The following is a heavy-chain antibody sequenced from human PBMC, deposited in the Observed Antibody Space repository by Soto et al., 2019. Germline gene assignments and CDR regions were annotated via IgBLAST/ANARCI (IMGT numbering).Heavy chain of an antibody. CDR3: ASASDDY. CDR1: GFTFSSYA. V-gene: IGHV3-30-3*01. Sequence: GGSLRLSCAASGFTFSSYAMHWVRQAPGKGLEWVAVISYDGSNKYYADSVKGRFTISRDNSKNTLYLQMNSLRAEDTAVYYCASASDDYWGQGTLVTVSS. J-gene: IGHJ4*02. CDR2: ISYDGSNK.